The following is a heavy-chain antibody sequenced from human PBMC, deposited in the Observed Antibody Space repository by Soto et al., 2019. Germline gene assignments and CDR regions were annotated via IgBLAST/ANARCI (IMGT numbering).Heavy chain of an antibody. CDR3: ARVIIQWLVRDYYYYMDV. V-gene: IGHV4-59*08. CDR1: GGSISTYY. CDR2: IYYSGST. D-gene: IGHD6-19*01. Sequence: SETLSLTCTVSGGSISTYYWNWIRQPPGKGLEWIGSIYYSGSTYYNPSLKSRVTISVDTSKNQFSLKLSSVAAADTAVYYCARVIIQWLVRDYYYYMDVWGKGTTVTVSS. J-gene: IGHJ6*03.